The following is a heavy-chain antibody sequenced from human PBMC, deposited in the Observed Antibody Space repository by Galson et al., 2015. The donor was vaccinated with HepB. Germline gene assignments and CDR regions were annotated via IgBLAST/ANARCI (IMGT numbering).Heavy chain of an antibody. J-gene: IGHJ5*01. CDR1: GYTFTGYY. D-gene: IGHD4-17*01. CDR3: ATDQGITVTGNWFDS. CDR2: INPNSGGT. Sequence: SVKVSCKASGYTFTGYYMHWVRQVPGQGLEWMGCINPNSGGTNYAQKFRGWVAMTRDTSISTVYMELSRLRSDDTAVYYCATDQGITVTGNWFDSWGQGTLVTVSS. V-gene: IGHV1-2*04.